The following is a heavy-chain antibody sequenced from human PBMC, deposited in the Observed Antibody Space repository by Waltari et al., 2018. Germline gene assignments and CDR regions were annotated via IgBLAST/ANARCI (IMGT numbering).Heavy chain of an antibody. CDR2: IYPGESDT. CDR1: GYSFTSYW. V-gene: IGHV5-51*01. Sequence: EVQLVQPGAEVKKPGESLKISCKDSGYSFTSYWIGWVRQMPGKGLEWMGIIYPGESDTRDSPAFQGKVTISADKSISTAYLQWSSLKAADTAMYYCARRRNYPGGAMDVWGQGTTVTVSS. J-gene: IGHJ6*02. D-gene: IGHD4-4*01. CDR3: ARRRNYPGGAMDV.